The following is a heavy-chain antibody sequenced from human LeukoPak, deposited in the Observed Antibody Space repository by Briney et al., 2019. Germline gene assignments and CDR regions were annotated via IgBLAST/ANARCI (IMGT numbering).Heavy chain of an antibody. CDR1: GFTFSDYF. J-gene: IGHJ4*02. Sequence: GGSLRLSCAASGFTFSDYFMSWVRQAPGKGLEWVSGINWNGGSTGYADSVKGRFTISRDNAKNSLYLQMNSLRAEDTALYYCARDERFGESPYYFDYWGQGTLVTVSS. CDR3: ARDERFGESPYYFDY. V-gene: IGHV3-20*04. CDR2: INWNGGST. D-gene: IGHD3-10*01.